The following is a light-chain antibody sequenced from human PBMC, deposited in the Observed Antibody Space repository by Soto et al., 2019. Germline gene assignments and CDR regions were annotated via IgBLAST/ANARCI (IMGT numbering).Light chain of an antibody. CDR1: RSVSDSSNNENY. CDR2: WAS. J-gene: IGKJ3*01. V-gene: IGKV4-1*01. Sequence: DIVMTQSPDSLAVSLGERATINCKSSRSVSDSSNNENYLAWYQQRLRQPPKLLIYWASTRESGVPDRFSGSGFAADFSVTISSLQAEDVAVYYGQQYYTAQLTFGPGTKVDSK. CDR3: QQYYTAQLT.